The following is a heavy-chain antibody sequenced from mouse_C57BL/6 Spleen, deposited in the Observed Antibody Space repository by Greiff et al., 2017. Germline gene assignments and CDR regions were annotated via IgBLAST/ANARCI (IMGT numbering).Heavy chain of an antibody. V-gene: IGHV1-18*01. J-gene: IGHJ2*01. Sequence: VQLQQSGPELVKPGASVKIPCKASGYTFTDYNMDWVKQSHGKSLEWIGDINPNNGGTIYNQKFKGKATLTVDKSSSTAYMELRSLTSEDTAVYDCARKLIYYGNFFDYWGQGTTLTVSS. D-gene: IGHD2-1*01. CDR3: ARKLIYYGNFFDY. CDR1: GYTFTDYN. CDR2: INPNNGGT.